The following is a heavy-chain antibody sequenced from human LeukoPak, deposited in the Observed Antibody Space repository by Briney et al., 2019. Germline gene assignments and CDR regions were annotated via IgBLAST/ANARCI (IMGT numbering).Heavy chain of an antibody. D-gene: IGHD2-2*01. Sequence: SETLSLTCIVSGGSISSSSYYWGWIRQPPGKGLEWIGSIYYSGSTYYNPSLKSRVTISVDTSKNQFSLKLSSVTAADTAVYYCARDLGYCSSTSCYGGWFDPWGQGTLVTVSS. CDR3: ARDLGYCSSTSCYGGWFDP. CDR2: IYYSGST. V-gene: IGHV4-39*07. J-gene: IGHJ5*02. CDR1: GGSISSSSYY.